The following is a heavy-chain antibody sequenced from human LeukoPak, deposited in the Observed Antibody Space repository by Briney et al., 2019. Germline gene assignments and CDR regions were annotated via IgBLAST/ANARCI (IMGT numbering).Heavy chain of an antibody. J-gene: IGHJ4*02. CDR2: ISYDGSNK. V-gene: IGHV3-30*18. CDR1: GFTFSSYG. CDR3: AKAYYDILTGLIDY. D-gene: IGHD3-9*01. Sequence: PGGSLRLSCAASGFTFSSYGMHWVRQAPGKGLEWVAVISYDGSNKYYADSVKGRFNISRDNSKNTLYLQMNSLRAEDTAVYSCAKAYYDILTGLIDYWGRGTLVTVSS.